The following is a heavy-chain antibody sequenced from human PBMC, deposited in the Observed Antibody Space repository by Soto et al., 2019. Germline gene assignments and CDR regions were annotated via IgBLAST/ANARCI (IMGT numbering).Heavy chain of an antibody. J-gene: IGHJ5*02. D-gene: IGHD3-22*01. Sequence: QVQLVQSGAEVKKPGSSVKVSCKASGGTFSSYTISWVRQAPGQGLEWMGRIIPILGIANYAQKFQGRVTITADKSTSTAYMELSSLRSEDTAVYYCARDFLGYCDSSGPPGNWFDPWGQGTLVTVSS. V-gene: IGHV1-69*08. CDR2: IIPILGIA. CDR1: GGTFSSYT. CDR3: ARDFLGYCDSSGPPGNWFDP.